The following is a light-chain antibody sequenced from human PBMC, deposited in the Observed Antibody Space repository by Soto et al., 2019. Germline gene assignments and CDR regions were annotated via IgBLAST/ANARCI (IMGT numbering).Light chain of an antibody. Sequence: VMTQSPVTLTVAPGEGTTLSCRASQSIKSDLAWYQQKPGQAPRLLIRGGSTRAAGIPHRFSGYGSGTEFTLTITSLQSEDFGVYYCHQYNDWPGTFGQGTKVEV. J-gene: IGKJ1*01. CDR1: QSIKSD. CDR3: HQYNDWPGT. CDR2: GGS. V-gene: IGKV3-15*01.